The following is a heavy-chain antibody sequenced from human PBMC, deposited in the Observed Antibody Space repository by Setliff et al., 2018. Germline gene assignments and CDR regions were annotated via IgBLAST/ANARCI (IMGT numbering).Heavy chain of an antibody. J-gene: IGHJ6*03. CDR2: IIPILGIA. Sequence: CSVQVSRKGSVCTFLSYVICWVRQAPEQGLEWMGGIIPILGIANYAQKFQGRVTITADKSTSTAYMELSSLRSEDSAVYYCASSVVTGVYYYYYMDVWGQGTTVTVSS. D-gene: IGHD5-18*01. V-gene: IGHV1-69*04. CDR1: VCTFLSYV. CDR3: ASSVVTGVYYYYYMDV.